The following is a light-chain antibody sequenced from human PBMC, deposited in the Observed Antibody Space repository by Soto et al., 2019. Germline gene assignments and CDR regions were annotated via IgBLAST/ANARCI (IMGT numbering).Light chain of an antibody. J-gene: IGKJ1*01. V-gene: IGKV3-20*01. CDR1: QSVSSNY. Sequence: EIVLTPSPGTLSLSPGQRANLSCRASQSVSSNYLAWYQQKPGQAPRLLIHGASSRATAIPDRFSGSGSGADFTLTISRLEPEDFAMYYCQQYGTYPQTFGEGTKVDIK. CDR2: GAS. CDR3: QQYGTYPQT.